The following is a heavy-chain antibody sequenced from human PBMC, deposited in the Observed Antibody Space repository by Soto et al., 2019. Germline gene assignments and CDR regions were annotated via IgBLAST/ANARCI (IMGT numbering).Heavy chain of an antibody. J-gene: IGHJ4*02. V-gene: IGHV3-21*01. CDR1: GFTFTRYS. CDR3: ARESEDLTSNFDY. Sequence: GGSLRLSCAASGFTFTRYSMNWVRQAPGKGLEWVSSINSTTNYIYYADSMKGRFTVSRDNAKNSVYLEMNSLSAEDTAVYYCARESEDLTSNFDYWGQGTLVTVSS. CDR2: INSTTNYI.